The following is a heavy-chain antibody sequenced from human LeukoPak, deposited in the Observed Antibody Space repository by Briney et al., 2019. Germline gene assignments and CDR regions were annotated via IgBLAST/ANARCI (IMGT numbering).Heavy chain of an antibody. Sequence: PGGSLRLSCAASGFTFSNNYMHWLRQAPGKGLVWVSRIDRDGSSTTYADSVKGRFTISRDNAKTTLYLQMNSLRAEDTAVYYCAREHRNEGPTADPWGQGALVTVSS. V-gene: IGHV3-74*01. CDR1: GFTFSNNY. CDR2: IDRDGSST. J-gene: IGHJ5*02. CDR3: AREHRNEGPTADP. D-gene: IGHD4-17*01.